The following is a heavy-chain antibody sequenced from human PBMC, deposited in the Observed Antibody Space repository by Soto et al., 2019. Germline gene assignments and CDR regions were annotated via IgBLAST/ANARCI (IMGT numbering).Heavy chain of an antibody. CDR3: ARLIGLSGMDV. V-gene: IGHV3-33*01. CDR1: GFTFSSYG. J-gene: IGHJ6*02. Sequence: GGSLRLSCAASGFTFSSYGMHWVRQAPGKGLEWVAVIWYDGSNKYYADSVKGRFTISRDNSKNTLYLQMNSLRAEDTAVYYCARLIGLSGMDVWGQGTTVTVSS. CDR2: IWYDGSNK. D-gene: IGHD2-8*01.